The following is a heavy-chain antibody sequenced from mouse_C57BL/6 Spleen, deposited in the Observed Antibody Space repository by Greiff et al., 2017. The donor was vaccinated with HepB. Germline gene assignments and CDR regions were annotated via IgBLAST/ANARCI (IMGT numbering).Heavy chain of an antibody. V-gene: IGHV1-42*01. CDR1: GYSFTGYY. D-gene: IGHD2-1*01. Sequence: VQLQQSGPELVKPGASVKISCKASGYSFTGYYMNWVKQSPEKSLEWIGEINPSTGGTTYNQKFKAKATLTVDKSSSTAYMQLKSLTSEDSAVYYCARRGNYPYWYFDVWGTGTTVTVSS. J-gene: IGHJ1*03. CDR3: ARRGNYPYWYFDV. CDR2: INPSTGGT.